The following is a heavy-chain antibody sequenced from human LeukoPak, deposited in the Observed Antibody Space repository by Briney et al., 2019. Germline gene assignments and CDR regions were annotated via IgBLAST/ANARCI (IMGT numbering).Heavy chain of an antibody. Sequence: SETLSLTCAVSGYSISSGHHWGWIRQPPGKGLEWIGHIFHNGNTYYNPSLQSRVTMSVDTSKNQFSLRMTSVTTADTAVYYCAREGSDFWTEGTPPLWGQGTLVTVS. CDR1: GYSISSGHH. D-gene: IGHD3-3*01. J-gene: IGHJ4*02. V-gene: IGHV4-38-2*02. CDR3: AREGSDFWTEGTPPL. CDR2: IFHNGNT.